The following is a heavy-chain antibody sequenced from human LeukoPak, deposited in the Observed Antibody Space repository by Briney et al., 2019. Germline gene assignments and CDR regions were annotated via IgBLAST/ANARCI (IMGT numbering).Heavy chain of an antibody. J-gene: IGHJ3*02. CDR1: GFTFSNSW. V-gene: IGHV3-15*01. Sequence: GGSLRLSCAASGFTFSNSWMSWVRQAPGKGLEWVGRIKSKADSGTNDYAAPVKGRFTISRDASNNTLYLQMNSLKTEDTAVYYCTTEPGHREPDAFDIWGPGTMVTASS. D-gene: IGHD1-14*01. CDR3: TTEPGHREPDAFDI. CDR2: IKSKADSGTN.